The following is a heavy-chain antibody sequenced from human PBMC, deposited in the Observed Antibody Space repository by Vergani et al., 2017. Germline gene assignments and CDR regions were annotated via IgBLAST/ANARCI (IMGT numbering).Heavy chain of an antibody. V-gene: IGHV2-5*04. J-gene: IGHJ6*03. CDR3: VYRKTECGTNGCFDPFCYFYYMDV. CDR2: IYWNDDQ. D-gene: IGHD1-7*01. CDR1: GFSLNTRGVS. Sequence: QITLKESGPTLVKPTQTLTLTCTFSGFSLNTRGVSVAWLRQPPGKALDWLALIYWNDDQHYSPSLHNRVTITKDTSKNQVVLTMNNMDYVDTGTYYCVYRKTECGTNGCFDPFCYFYYMDVWGKGTTVNVSS.